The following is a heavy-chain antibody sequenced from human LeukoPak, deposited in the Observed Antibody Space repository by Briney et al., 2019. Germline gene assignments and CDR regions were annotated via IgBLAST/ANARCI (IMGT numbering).Heavy chain of an antibody. D-gene: IGHD3-22*01. CDR2: ISYDGSNK. CDR3: ASPYYYDCSGYCEN. CDR1: GFTFSSYA. V-gene: IGHV3-30-3*01. Sequence: PGGSLRLSCAASGFTFSSYAMHWVRQAPGKGLEWVAVISYDGSNKYYADSVKGRFTISRDNSKNTLYLQMNSLRAEDTAVYYCASPYYYDCSGYCENWGQGTLVTVSS. J-gene: IGHJ4*02.